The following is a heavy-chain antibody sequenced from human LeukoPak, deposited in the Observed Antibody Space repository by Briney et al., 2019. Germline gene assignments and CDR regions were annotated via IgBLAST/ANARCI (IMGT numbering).Heavy chain of an antibody. V-gene: IGHV1-69*02. CDR1: GGTFSSYT. J-gene: IGHJ4*02. CDR3: ASAHCSSTSCYTEGVDY. D-gene: IGHD2-2*02. Sequence: SVKVSCKASGGTFSSYTISWVRQAPGHRREGMGRIITILAIATYAKKFQCRVTITSDKSTSTAYMELSSLRSEDTAVYYCASAHCSSTSCYTEGVDYWGQGTLVTVSS. CDR2: IITILAIA.